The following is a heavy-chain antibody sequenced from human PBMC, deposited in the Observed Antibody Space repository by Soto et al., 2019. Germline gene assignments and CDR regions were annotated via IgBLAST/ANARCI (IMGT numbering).Heavy chain of an antibody. Sequence: GGSLRLSCAASGFSFSSYAMSWVRQSPEKGLEWVAGVSVSGGNTYYADSVKGRFTISRDNSKNTLYLQMNNLRVEDTAVYYCADGGEWSFNFVYWGQGTLVTVSS. V-gene: IGHV3-23*01. J-gene: IGHJ4*02. CDR1: GFSFSSYA. CDR2: VSVSGGNT. D-gene: IGHD3-3*01. CDR3: ADGGEWSFNFVY.